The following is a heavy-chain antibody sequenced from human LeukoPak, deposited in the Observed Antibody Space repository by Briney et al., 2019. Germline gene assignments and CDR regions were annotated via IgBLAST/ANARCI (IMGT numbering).Heavy chain of an antibody. J-gene: IGHJ5*02. Sequence: ASVKVSCKASGYTFTGYALHWVRQAPGQGLEWMGWINTGSGNTKYSQRFQDRVTITMDTSASTVYMEMNDLGSEDTAVYYCARGAPIRVAVAATFDPWGQGTLVTVPS. CDR3: ARGAPIRVAVAATFDP. CDR1: GYTFTGYA. D-gene: IGHD6-19*01. V-gene: IGHV1-3*04. CDR2: INTGSGNT.